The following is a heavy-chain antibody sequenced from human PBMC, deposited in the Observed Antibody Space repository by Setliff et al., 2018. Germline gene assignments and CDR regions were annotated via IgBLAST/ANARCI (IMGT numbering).Heavy chain of an antibody. J-gene: IGHJ4*02. CDR3: SKAALDLELDS. CDR2: VSGGGDYT. D-gene: IGHD1-1*01. Sequence: GESLKISCEASGFIFKNHALTWVRQVPGKGLEWVSAVSGGGDYTYYADSVKGRFTISRDNSKNTVYLHIKSLRADDTAVYFCSKAALDLELDSWGQGTLVTGSS. V-gene: IGHV3-23*01. CDR1: GFIFKNHA.